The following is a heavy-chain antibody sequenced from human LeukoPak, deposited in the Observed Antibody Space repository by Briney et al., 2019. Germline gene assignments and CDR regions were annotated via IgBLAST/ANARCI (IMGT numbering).Heavy chain of an antibody. CDR1: GGSISSYY. CDR2: IYYSGST. V-gene: IGHV4-59*01. CDR3: ARAYYGGNPDY. J-gene: IGHJ3*01. Sequence: SETLSLTCTVSGGSISSYYWSWIRQPPGKGLEWIGYIYYSGSTNYNPSLKSRVTISVDTSKNQFSLKLSSVTAADTAVYYCARAYYGGNPDYWGQGTMVTVSS. D-gene: IGHD4-23*01.